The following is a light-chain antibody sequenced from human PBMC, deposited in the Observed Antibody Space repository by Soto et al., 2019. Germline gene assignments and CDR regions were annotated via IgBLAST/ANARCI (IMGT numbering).Light chain of an antibody. Sequence: DIQLTQSPFFLSASVGDRVTITCRASQGIRSYLAWYQQRPGKAPELLIYGASTLRTGVASRFSGSGSGTDFSLTISSLQPEDFATYFCQQLNIFPPLFTFVLGTKVDIK. J-gene: IGKJ3*01. V-gene: IGKV1-9*01. CDR3: QQLNIFPPLFT. CDR1: QGIRSY. CDR2: GAS.